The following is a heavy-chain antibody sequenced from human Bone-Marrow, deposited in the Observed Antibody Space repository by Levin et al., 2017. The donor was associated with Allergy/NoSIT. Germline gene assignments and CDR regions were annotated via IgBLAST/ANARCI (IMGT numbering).Heavy chain of an antibody. CDR3: ARIREATVTTTLDY. Sequence: SCKGSGYTFHTYWIAWVRQMPGPFLSFLFLLSPLSSSPLSLPSFQGQVTISADKSISTAYVQWSSLRASDAAIYYCARIREATVTTTLDYWGQGTLVTVSS. J-gene: IGHJ4*02. V-gene: IGHV5-51*01. D-gene: IGHD4-17*01. CDR2: LSPLSSSP. CDR1: GYTFHTYW.